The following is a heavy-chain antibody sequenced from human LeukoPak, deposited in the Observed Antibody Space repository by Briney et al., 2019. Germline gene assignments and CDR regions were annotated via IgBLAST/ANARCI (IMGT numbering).Heavy chain of an antibody. CDR1: GGTFSSYA. Sequence: SVKVSCKASGGTFSSYAISWVRQAPGQGLEWMGGIIPIFGTANYAQKFQGRVTITTDESTSTAYMELSSLRSEDTAVYYCARDSDIVVVPAAKGLYYYYYMDVWGKGTTVTVSS. J-gene: IGHJ6*03. CDR3: ARDSDIVVVPAAKGLYYYYYMDV. CDR2: IIPIFGTA. V-gene: IGHV1-69*05. D-gene: IGHD2-2*01.